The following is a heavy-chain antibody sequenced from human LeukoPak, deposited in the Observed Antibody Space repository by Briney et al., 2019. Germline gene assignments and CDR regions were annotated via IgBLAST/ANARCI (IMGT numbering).Heavy chain of an antibody. D-gene: IGHD6-19*01. CDR1: GGSISSGGYY. CDR3: AGPQFYQQWLTY. Sequence: PSETLSLTCTVSGGSISSGGYYWSWIRQHPGKGLEWIGYIYYSGSTYYNPSLKSRVTISVDTSKNQFSLKLSSVTAADTAVYYCAGPQFYQQWLTYWGQGTLVTVSS. CDR2: IYYSGST. V-gene: IGHV4-31*03. J-gene: IGHJ4*02.